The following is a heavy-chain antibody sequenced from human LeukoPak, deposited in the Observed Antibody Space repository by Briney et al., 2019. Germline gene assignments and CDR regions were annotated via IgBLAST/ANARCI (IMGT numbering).Heavy chain of an antibody. Sequence: ASVKVSCKASGYTFTGYYIHWVRQAPGQGLECMGIINPSGGSTRYAQKSQGRDTMTRDISTSTVYMELSSLRSEDTAVYYCARGGVGATTYVWFDPWGQGTLVTVSS. CDR1: GYTFTGYY. CDR3: ARGGVGATTYVWFDP. J-gene: IGHJ5*02. V-gene: IGHV1-46*01. D-gene: IGHD1-26*01. CDR2: INPSGGST.